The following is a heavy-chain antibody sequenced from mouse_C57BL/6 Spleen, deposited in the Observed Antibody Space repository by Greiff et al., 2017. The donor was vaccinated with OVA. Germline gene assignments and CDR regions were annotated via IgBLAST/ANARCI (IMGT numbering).Heavy chain of an antibody. V-gene: IGHV14-4*01. J-gene: IGHJ3*01. CDR3: TTDRYSNYEAY. Sequence: EVKLMESGAELVRPGASVKLSCTASGFNIKDDYMHWVKQRPEQGLEWIGWIDPENGDTEYASKFQGKATITADTSSNTAYLQLSSLTSEDTAVYYCTTDRYSNYEAYWGQGTLVTVSA. CDR1: GFNIKDDY. D-gene: IGHD2-5*01. CDR2: IDPENGDT.